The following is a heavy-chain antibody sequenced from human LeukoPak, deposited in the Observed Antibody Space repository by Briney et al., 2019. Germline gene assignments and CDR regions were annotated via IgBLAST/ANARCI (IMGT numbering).Heavy chain of an antibody. V-gene: IGHV3-64*01. J-gene: IGHJ4*02. CDR2: ISSNGGST. CDR1: GFPFRSYG. D-gene: IGHD6-6*01. Sequence: PGGSLKLSCAASGFPFRSYGMHWVRQAPGKGLEYVAAISSNGGSTDYANSVKGRFTISRDNSKNTLYLQMGSLRAEDMAVYYCARISSSYDYDYWGQGTLVTVSS. CDR3: ARISSSYDYDY.